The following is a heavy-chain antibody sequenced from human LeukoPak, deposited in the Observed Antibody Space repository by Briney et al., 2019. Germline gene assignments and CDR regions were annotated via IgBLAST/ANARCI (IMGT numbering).Heavy chain of an antibody. V-gene: IGHV1-69*04. J-gene: IGHJ3*02. Sequence: GGSLRLSCAASGFTFSSYAISWVRQAPGQGLEWMGRIIPILGIANYAQKFQGRVTITADKSTSTAYMELSSLRSEDTAVYYCARETYYYDSSGYYYDAFDIWGQGTMVTVSS. CDR2: IIPILGIA. D-gene: IGHD3-22*01. CDR1: GFTFSSYA. CDR3: ARETYYYDSSGYYYDAFDI.